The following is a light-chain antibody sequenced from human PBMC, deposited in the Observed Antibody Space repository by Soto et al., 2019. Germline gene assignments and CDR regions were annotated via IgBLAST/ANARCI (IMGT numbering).Light chain of an antibody. Sequence: DIVMTQSPDSLGVSLGERATINCKSSQSVLSSSNNKNFLAWYQQKPGQSPKLLIYWASTRESGVPDRFSGSGSGTDFTLTISSLQAEDVAVYYCQQYYSIPYTFGQGTKLEIK. J-gene: IGKJ2*01. CDR1: QSVLSSSNNKNF. CDR3: QQYYSIPYT. CDR2: WAS. V-gene: IGKV4-1*01.